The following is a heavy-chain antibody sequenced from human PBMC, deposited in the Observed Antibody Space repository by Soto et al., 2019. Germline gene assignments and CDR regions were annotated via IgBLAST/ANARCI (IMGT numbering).Heavy chain of an antibody. Sequence: GGSLRLSCAASGFTFSSYAMSWVRQAPGKGLEWVSAISGSGGSTYYADSVKGRFTISRDNSKNTLYLQMNSLRAEDTAVYYCAKDRRALFVLFRPLFDYWGQGTLVTVSS. CDR3: AKDRRALFVLFRPLFDY. CDR2: ISGSGGST. J-gene: IGHJ4*02. CDR1: GFTFSSYA. V-gene: IGHV3-23*01. D-gene: IGHD2-21*01.